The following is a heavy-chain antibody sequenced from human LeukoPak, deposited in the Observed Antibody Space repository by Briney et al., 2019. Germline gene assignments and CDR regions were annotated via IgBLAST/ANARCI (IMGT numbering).Heavy chain of an antibody. Sequence: GGSLRLSCAASGFTFSNAWMSWVRQAPGQGLKWVGRIKSKTDGGTTDYAAPVKGRFTISRDNSKNTLYLQMNSLRAEDTAVYYCARDSEQWLRKYYYGMDVWGQGTTVTVSS. CDR1: GFTFSNAW. V-gene: IGHV3-15*01. J-gene: IGHJ6*02. CDR2: IKSKTDGGTT. D-gene: IGHD6-19*01. CDR3: ARDSEQWLRKYYYGMDV.